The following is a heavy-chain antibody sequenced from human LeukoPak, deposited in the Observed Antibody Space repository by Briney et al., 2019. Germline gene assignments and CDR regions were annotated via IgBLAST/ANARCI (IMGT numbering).Heavy chain of an antibody. CDR1: GFTLSSYS. J-gene: IGHJ4*02. CDR3: ARDGPYGDYGDY. Sequence: GGSLRLSCAASGFTLSSYSMNWVRQAPGKALEWVSSISSSSSYIYYADSVKGRFTISRDNAKNSLYLQMNSPRAEDTAVYYCARDGPYGDYGDYWGQGALVTVSS. D-gene: IGHD4-17*01. V-gene: IGHV3-21*01. CDR2: ISSSSSYI.